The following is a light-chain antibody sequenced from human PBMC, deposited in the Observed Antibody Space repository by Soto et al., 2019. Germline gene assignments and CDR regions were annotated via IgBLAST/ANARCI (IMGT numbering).Light chain of an antibody. CDR1: QGISTY. V-gene: IGKV1-9*01. J-gene: IGKJ2*01. CDR2: GAS. Sequence: DIQLTQSASSLSASVGDRVTITCRASQGISTYLAWYLQRPGKAPKLLIYGASTLQSGVPSRFSGSGSGTEFTLTISSLQPEDFGTYYCQQLNSDWYAFGQGTKLEIK. CDR3: QQLNSDWYA.